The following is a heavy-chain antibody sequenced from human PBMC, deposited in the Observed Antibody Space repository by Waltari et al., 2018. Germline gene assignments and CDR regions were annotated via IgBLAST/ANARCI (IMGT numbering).Heavy chain of an antibody. CDR3: ARSGTFDY. J-gene: IGHJ4*02. CDR2: IKQDGSEK. D-gene: IGHD1-7*01. V-gene: IGHV3-7*03. Sequence: EVQLVESGGGLVQPGGSLRLSCAASGFTFSTYWMTWVRQAPGKGLEWVANIKQDGSEKYYVDSVKGRFTISRDNAKNSLYLQMSSLRSEDTAVYYCARSGTFDYWGQGTLVTVSS. CDR1: GFTFSTYW.